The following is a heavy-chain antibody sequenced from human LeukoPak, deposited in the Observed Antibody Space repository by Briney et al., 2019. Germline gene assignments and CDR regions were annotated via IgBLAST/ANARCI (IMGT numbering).Heavy chain of an antibody. CDR1: GGSISRGDYY. CDR2: IYYSGST. CDR3: DRETGSGSYDSILDY. D-gene: IGHD3-10*01. V-gene: IGHV4-30-4*01. J-gene: IGHJ4*02. Sequence: SETLSLTCTVCGGSISRGDYYWSWIRQPPGKGLEWIGYIYYSGSTYPNPSLKSRVTISVDTSKNQFSLKLSSVTAADTAVYYCDRETGSGSYDSILDYWGQGTLVTVSS.